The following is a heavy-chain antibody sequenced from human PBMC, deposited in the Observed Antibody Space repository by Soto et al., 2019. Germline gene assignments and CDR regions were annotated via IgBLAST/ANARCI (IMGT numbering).Heavy chain of an antibody. Sequence: GAAVKVSCKVSGYTLPELSMHWVRQAPGKGLEWMGGFDPEDGETIYAQKFQGRVTITEDTSTDTAYMELSSLRSEDTAVYYCATPPTLPTTALGGYWGQGTLVTVSS. CDR3: ATPPTLPTTALGGY. CDR2: FDPEDGET. D-gene: IGHD1-1*01. V-gene: IGHV1-24*01. CDR1: GYTLPELS. J-gene: IGHJ4*02.